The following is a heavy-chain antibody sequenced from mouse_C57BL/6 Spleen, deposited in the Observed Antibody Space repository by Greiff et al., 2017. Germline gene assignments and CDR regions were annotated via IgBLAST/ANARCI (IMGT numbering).Heavy chain of an antibody. D-gene: IGHD1-1*01. CDR2: IDPSDSYT. V-gene: IGHV1-59*01. J-gene: IGHJ1*03. CDR1: GYTFTSYW. CDR3: ARSPYGSSPYWYFDV. Sequence: QVQLQQPGAELVRPGTSVKLSCKASGYTFTSYWMHWVKQRPGQGLEWIGVIDPSDSYTNYNPKFKGKATLTVDTSSSTAYMQLSSLTSEDSAVYYCARSPYGSSPYWYFDVWGTGTTVTVSS.